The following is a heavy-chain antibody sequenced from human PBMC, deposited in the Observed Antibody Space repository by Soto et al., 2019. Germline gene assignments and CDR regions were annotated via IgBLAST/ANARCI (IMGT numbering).Heavy chain of an antibody. V-gene: IGHV1-3*01. CDR3: ASSFQDSSGYRPLRW. J-gene: IGHJ4*02. CDR1: GYIFTTYA. D-gene: IGHD3-22*01. CDR2: INAGNGNT. Sequence: ASVKVSCKASGYIFTTYAMHWVRQAPGQRLEWMGWINAGNGNTKYSQKFQGRVTITRDTSASTAYLELSSLRSDDTAVYYCASSFQDSSGYRPLRWWGRGTLVTVAS.